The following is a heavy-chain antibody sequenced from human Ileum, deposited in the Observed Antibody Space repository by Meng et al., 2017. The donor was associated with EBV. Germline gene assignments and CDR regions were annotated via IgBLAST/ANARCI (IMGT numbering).Heavy chain of an antibody. CDR2: ISCYNGDT. CDR1: GYTFTHHG. V-gene: IGHV1-18*01. J-gene: IGHJ5*02. Sequence: QLQLVQSGAEVKKPXXXXRVSCKASGYTFTHHGISWIRQAPGQGLEWMGWISCYNGDTNYAQKLQGRVTMTTDTSTNTAYMDLRGLRSDDTAAYYCARDTSNWFDPWGQGTLVTVSS. CDR3: ARDTSNWFDP.